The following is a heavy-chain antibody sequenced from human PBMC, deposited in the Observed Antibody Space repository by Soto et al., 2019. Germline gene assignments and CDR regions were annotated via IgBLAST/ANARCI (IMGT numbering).Heavy chain of an antibody. J-gene: IGHJ4*02. D-gene: IGHD2-15*01. CDR1: GFTFSRYW. Sequence: GGSLRLSCAASGFTFSRYWMNWVRQALGKGLEWVANIKQDGTEKNYVDSVKGRFTISRDNARKSLYLQMNSLRAEDTAVYYCAKDGSGGWLPYWGQGTLVTVSS. CDR3: AKDGSGGWLPY. V-gene: IGHV3-7*01. CDR2: IKQDGTEK.